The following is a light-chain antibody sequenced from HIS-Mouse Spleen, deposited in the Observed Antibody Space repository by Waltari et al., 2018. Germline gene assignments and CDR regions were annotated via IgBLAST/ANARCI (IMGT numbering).Light chain of an antibody. J-gene: IGLJ2*01. V-gene: IGLV3-21*03. Sequence: SYVLTQPPSVSVAPGKTARITCGGNNLGSTSVHWYQQKPGQAPVLVVYDDSDRPSGFPERFSGSNSGDTATLTISRVEAGDEADYYCQVWDSSSDHVVFGGGTKLTVL. CDR1: NLGSTS. CDR3: QVWDSSSDHVV. CDR2: DDS.